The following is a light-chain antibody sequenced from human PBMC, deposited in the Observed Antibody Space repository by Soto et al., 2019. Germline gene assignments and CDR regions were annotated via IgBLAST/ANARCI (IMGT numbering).Light chain of an antibody. CDR2: ENK. Sequence: NFMLTQPHSVSESPGKTVTISCTRSSGSIASNYVQWYQQRPGSAPTTVIYENKHRPSGVPDRFSGSIDSSSNSASLTISGLKTEDEADYYCQSYDSNNQVFGGGTKLTVL. CDR3: QSYDSNNQV. CDR1: SGSIASNY. J-gene: IGLJ3*02. V-gene: IGLV6-57*03.